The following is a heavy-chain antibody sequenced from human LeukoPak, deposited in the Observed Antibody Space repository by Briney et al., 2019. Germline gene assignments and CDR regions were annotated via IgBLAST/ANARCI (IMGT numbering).Heavy chain of an antibody. CDR2: VKPDGSEK. CDR1: GFTLSTYW. Sequence: GGSLRLSCAASGFTLSTYWMTWVRQAPRKGLEWVAAVKPDGSEKYYVDSVKGRFTISRDNAKNSLYLQLGSLRAEDTAMYYCVRTTYGDYWGQGTLVTVSS. J-gene: IGHJ4*02. V-gene: IGHV3-7*02. D-gene: IGHD1-1*01. CDR3: VRTTYGDY.